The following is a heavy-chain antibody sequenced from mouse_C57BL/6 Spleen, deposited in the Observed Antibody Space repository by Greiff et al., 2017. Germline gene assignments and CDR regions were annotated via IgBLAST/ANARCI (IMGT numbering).Heavy chain of an antibody. J-gene: IGHJ4*01. CDR3: ARYDYDGSYYTMCY. CDR2: ILPGSGST. D-gene: IGHD2-4*01. V-gene: IGHV1-9*01. CDR1: GYTFTGYW. Sequence: VQLQQSGAELMKPGASVKLSCKATGYTFTGYWIEWVKQRPGHGLEWIGEILPGSGSTNYHEKFKGKAPFTADTSSNTAYMQLSSLTTEDSAIYYCARYDYDGSYYTMCYWGQGTSVTVSS.